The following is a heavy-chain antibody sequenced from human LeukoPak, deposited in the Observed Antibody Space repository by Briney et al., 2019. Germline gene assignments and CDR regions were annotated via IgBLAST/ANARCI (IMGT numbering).Heavy chain of an antibody. CDR2: ISAYNGNT. V-gene: IGHV1-18*01. CDR1: GGTFNSYA. Sequence: ASVKVSCKASGGTFNSYAISWVRQAPGQGLEWMGWISAYNGNTNYAQKLQGRVTMTTDTSTSTAYMELRSLRSDDTAVYYCASAALGGNYDILTGYSIWGQGTLVTVSS. CDR3: ASAALGGNYDILTGYSI. D-gene: IGHD3-9*01. J-gene: IGHJ4*02.